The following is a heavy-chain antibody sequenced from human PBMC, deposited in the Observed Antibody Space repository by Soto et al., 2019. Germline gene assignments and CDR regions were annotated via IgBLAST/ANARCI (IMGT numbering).Heavy chain of an antibody. V-gene: IGHV3-74*01. CDR2: INSDGSST. Sequence: LRLSCAASGFTFSSYWMHWVRQAPGKGLVWVSRINSDGSSTSYADSVKGRFTISRDNAKNTLYLQMNSLRAEDTAVYYCASPHRTPYYYYGMDVWGHGTTGTVSS. CDR3: ASPHRTPYYYYGMDV. CDR1: GFTFSSYW. J-gene: IGHJ6*02.